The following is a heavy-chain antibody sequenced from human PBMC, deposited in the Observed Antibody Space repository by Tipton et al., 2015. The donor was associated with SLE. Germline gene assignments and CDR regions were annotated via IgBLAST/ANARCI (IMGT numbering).Heavy chain of an antibody. D-gene: IGHD3-10*01. V-gene: IGHV4-38-2*02. Sequence: LSLTCTVSGYSISSGYYWGWIRQPPGKGLEWIGEINHSGSTNYNPSLKSRVTISVDTSKNQFSLKLSSGTAADTAVYYCARGRRISMVRGVMMDYWGQGTLVTVSS. CDR2: INHSGST. J-gene: IGHJ4*02. CDR1: GYSISSGYY. CDR3: ARGRRISMVRGVMMDY.